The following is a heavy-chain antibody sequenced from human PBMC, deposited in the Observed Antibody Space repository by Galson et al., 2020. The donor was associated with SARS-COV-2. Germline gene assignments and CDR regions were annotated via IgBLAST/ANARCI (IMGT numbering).Heavy chain of an antibody. CDR2: ISYDGSNK. J-gene: IGHJ4*02. CDR3: ARDVGGYFGY. CDR1: GFTFSSYA. Sequence: TGGSLRLSCAASGFTFSSYAMHWVRQAPGKGLEWVAVISYDGSNKYYADSVKGRFTISRDNSKNTLYLQMNSLRAEDTAVYYCARDVGGYFGYWGQGTLLTVSS. V-gene: IGHV3-30-3*01.